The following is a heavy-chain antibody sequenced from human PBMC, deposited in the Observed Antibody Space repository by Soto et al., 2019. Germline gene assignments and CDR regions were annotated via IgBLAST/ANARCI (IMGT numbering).Heavy chain of an antibody. Sequence: SETLSLTCTVSGGSISSSSYYWGWIRQPPGKGLEWIGSIYYSGSTYYNPPLKGRVTISVDTSKNQVSLKLSSVTAADTAVYYCASGLGYCTNGVCYSPYYYYYGMDVWGQGTTVTVSS. CDR3: ASGLGYCTNGVCYSPYYYYYGMDV. D-gene: IGHD2-8*01. J-gene: IGHJ6*02. V-gene: IGHV4-39*01. CDR1: GGSISSSSYY. CDR2: IYYSGST.